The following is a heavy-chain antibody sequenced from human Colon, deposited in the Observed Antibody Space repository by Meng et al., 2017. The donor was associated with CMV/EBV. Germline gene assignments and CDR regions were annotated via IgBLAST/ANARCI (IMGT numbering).Heavy chain of an antibody. CDR1: GFTFNNYA. D-gene: IGHD3/OR15-3a*01. CDR3: AKGPDYSYFWTASD. CDR2: ISGGGCTT. J-gene: IGHJ4*02. V-gene: IGHV3-23*01. Sequence: GESLKISCGASGFTFNNYAMSWVRQAPGKGLEWVSGISGGGCTTYYAGSVKGRFTISRDNSRNTLYLQMNSLRADDTAVYYCAKGPDYSYFWTASDWGQGALVTVSS.